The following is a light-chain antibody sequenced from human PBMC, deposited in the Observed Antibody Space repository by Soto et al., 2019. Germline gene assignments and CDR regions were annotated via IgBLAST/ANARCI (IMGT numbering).Light chain of an antibody. CDR1: NSNIGSNT. V-gene: IGLV1-44*01. Sequence: QSVLTQPPSSSGTPGQRVTISCSGSNSNIGSNTVNWYQQLPGTAPKLLIYSNNQRPAGVPDRFSGSKSGTSASLAISWLQSEDEADYYCAAWDDSLNGWVFGGGTKLTVL. CDR2: SNN. CDR3: AAWDDSLNGWV. J-gene: IGLJ3*02.